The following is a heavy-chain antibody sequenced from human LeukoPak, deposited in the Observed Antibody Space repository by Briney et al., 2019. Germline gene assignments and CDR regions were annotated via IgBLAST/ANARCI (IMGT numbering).Heavy chain of an antibody. V-gene: IGHV3-21*01. CDR3: ARLKGESSLFDY. J-gene: IGHJ4*02. Sequence: PGGSLRLSCAASGFTFSSYSMNWVRQAPGKGLEWVSSISSSSSYIYYADSVKGRFTISRDDTKNSLYLQMDSLRAEDTAVYYCARLKGESSLFDYWGQGILVTVSS. CDR1: GFTFSSYS. D-gene: IGHD1-26*01. CDR2: ISSSSSYI.